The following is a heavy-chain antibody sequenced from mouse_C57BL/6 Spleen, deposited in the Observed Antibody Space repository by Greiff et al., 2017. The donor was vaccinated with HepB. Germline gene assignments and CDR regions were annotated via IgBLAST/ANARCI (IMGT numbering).Heavy chain of an antibody. J-gene: IGHJ2*01. CDR2: ISGGGGNT. V-gene: IGHV5-9*01. CDR1: GFTFSSYT. CDR3: ARKTITLYFDY. Sequence: EVMLVESGGGLVKPGGSLKLSCAASGFTFSSYTMSWVRQTPEKRLEWVATISGGGGNTYYPDSVKGRFTISRDNAKNTLYLQMSSLRSEDTALYYWARKTITLYFDYWGQGTTLTVSS. D-gene: IGHD1-3*01.